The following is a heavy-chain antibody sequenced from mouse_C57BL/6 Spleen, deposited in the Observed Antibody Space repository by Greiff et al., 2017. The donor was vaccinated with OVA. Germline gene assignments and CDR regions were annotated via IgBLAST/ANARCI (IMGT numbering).Heavy chain of an antibody. D-gene: IGHD2-12*01. CDR2: ISSGSSTI. CDR3: AMYSNDGYCAMDY. J-gene: IGHJ4*01. Sequence: EVKLMESGGGLVKPGGSLKLSCAASGFTFSDYGMHWVRQAPEKGLEWVAYISSGSSTIYYADTVKGRFTISRDNAKHTLFLQMTSLRSEDTAVYYCAMYSNDGYCAMDYWGQGTSVTVSS. V-gene: IGHV5-17*01. CDR1: GFTFSDYG.